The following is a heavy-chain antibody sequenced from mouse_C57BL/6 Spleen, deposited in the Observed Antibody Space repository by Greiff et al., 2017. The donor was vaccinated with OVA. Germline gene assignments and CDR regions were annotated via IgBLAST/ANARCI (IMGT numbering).Heavy chain of an antibody. D-gene: IGHD1-1*01. J-gene: IGHJ1*03. CDR1: GYTFTSYW. V-gene: IGHV1-7*01. Sequence: QVQLKESGAELAKPGASVKLSCKASGYTFTSYWMHWVKQRPGQGLEWIGYINPSSGYTKYNQKFKDKATLTADKSSSTAYMQLSSLTYEDSAVYYCATVVATRYFDVWGTGTTVTVSS. CDR2: INPSSGYT. CDR3: ATVVATRYFDV.